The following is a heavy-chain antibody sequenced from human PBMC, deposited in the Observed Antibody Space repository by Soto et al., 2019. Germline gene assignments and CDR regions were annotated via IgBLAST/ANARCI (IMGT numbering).Heavy chain of an antibody. CDR2: IGYGSNPTI. CDR1: GLTFNDYS. J-gene: IGHJ4*02. CDR3: ARDHNWAFDY. V-gene: IGHV3-48*02. Sequence: GGSLRLSCAVSGLTFNDYSVNWVRQAPGKGLEWFSYIGYGSNPTIYYADSVKGRFTISRDTAKNSLFLQMDSLRDEDTAVYYCARDHNWAFDYWGPGTPVTVSS. D-gene: IGHD3-16*01.